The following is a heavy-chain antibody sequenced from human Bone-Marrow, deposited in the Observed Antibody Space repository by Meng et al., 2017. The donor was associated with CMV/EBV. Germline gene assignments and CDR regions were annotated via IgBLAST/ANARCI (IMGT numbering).Heavy chain of an antibody. J-gene: IGHJ5*02. CDR2: IYYSGDT. CDR3: NLGP. D-gene: IGHD7-27*01. V-gene: IGHV4-4*02. Sequence: SETLSLTCAVSGGSISSSNWWSWVRQPPGKGLEWIGEIYYSGDTNYNPSLKSRVTMSVDTSKNQISLKLTSVTAADTTEGSTNLGPWGLGTRVTVSS. CDR1: GGSISSSNW.